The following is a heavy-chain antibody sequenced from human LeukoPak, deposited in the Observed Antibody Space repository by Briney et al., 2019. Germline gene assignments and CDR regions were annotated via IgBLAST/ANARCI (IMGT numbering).Heavy chain of an antibody. V-gene: IGHV1-8*01. CDR3: VRTAGIFWSGAYYFDS. CDR1: VDTFTTYD. Sequence: ASVKVSCKASVDTFTTYDVNWVRQATGQGREWMGWMNPNSGNTGYAQKFQGRVTMTRNTSISTAYMVLSSLRSDDTAVYYCVRTAGIFWSGAYYFDSWGQGTLVTVSS. CDR2: MNPNSGNT. D-gene: IGHD3-3*01. J-gene: IGHJ4*02.